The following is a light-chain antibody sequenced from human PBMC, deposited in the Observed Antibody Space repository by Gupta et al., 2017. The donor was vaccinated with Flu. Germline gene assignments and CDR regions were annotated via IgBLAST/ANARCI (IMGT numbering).Light chain of an antibody. V-gene: IGKV4-1*01. CDR2: WAS. CDR3: QQYDSTSPIT. CDR1: QSVLYRSENKNY. Sequence: DIVMTQSPDSLAVSLGERATINCKSSQSVLYRSENKNYLAWYQQKPGQPPKLLISWASTREAGVPDRFSGSGSGTDFTLTISSRQAEDVAVYFCQQYDSTSPITFGQGTRLEIK. J-gene: IGKJ5*01.